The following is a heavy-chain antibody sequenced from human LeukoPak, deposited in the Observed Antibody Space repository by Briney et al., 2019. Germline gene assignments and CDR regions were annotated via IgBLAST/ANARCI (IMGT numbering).Heavy chain of an antibody. V-gene: IGHV4-34*01. CDR2: INHSGST. CDR1: GGSISIHY. CDR3: APRKIWSGYYIDY. D-gene: IGHD3-3*01. Sequence: SETLSLTCTVSGGSISIHYWSWIRQPAGKGLEWIGEINHSGSTNYNPSLKSRVTISVDTSKNQFSLKPSSVTAADTAVYYCAPRKIWSGYYIDYWGQGTLVTVSS. J-gene: IGHJ4*02.